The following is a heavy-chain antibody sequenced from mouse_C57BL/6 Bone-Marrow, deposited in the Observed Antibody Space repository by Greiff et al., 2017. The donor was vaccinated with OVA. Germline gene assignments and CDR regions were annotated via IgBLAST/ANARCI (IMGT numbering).Heavy chain of an antibody. CDR1: GYTFTSYW. J-gene: IGHJ4*01. CDR2: IDPSDSYT. V-gene: IGHV1-69*01. CDR3: ARDHYYGSSPLYAMDY. D-gene: IGHD1-1*01. Sequence: QVQLQQPGAELVMPGASVQLSCKASGYTFTSYWMHWVKQRPGQGLEWIGEIDPSDSYTNYNQKFKGKSTLTVDKSSSTAYMQLSSLTSEDSAVYYCARDHYYGSSPLYAMDYWGQGTSVTVSS.